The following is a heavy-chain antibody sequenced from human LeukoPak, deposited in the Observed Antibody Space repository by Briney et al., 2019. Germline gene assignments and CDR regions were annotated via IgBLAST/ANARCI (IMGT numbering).Heavy chain of an antibody. J-gene: IGHJ4*02. D-gene: IGHD3-10*01. V-gene: IGHV1-18*04. Sequence: ASVKVSCKASGYTFTSYGISWVRQAPGRGLEWMGWISAYNGNTNYAQKLQGRVTMTTDTSTSTAHMELRSLRSDDTAVYYCAREGYYYGSGSYQGDYWGQGTLVTVSS. CDR1: GYTFTSYG. CDR3: AREGYYYGSGSYQGDY. CDR2: ISAYNGNT.